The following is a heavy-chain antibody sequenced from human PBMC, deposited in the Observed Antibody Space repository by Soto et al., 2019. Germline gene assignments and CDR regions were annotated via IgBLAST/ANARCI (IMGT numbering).Heavy chain of an antibody. J-gene: IGHJ5*02. D-gene: IGHD4-4*01. CDR1: GFSFSNYA. V-gene: IGHV3-23*01. CDR2: IDSGGGST. Sequence: EVQLLVSGGGSVQPGGSLRLSCAASGFSFSNYAMSWVRQAPGTGLEWVSAIDSGGGSTYYAASVKGRFSISSDNSFNTPYLQMNSPRADDTAIYYCTKEHSNYPVHGFDPWGQGTLVTVSS. CDR3: TKEHSNYPVHGFDP.